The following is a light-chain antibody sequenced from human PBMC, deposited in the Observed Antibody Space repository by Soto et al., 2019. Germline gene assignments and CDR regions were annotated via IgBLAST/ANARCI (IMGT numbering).Light chain of an antibody. CDR1: HSVSSD. CDR2: DAS. Sequence: EIVLTQSPVTLSLSPGERATLSCRASHSVSSDLLWYQQKPGQSPSLLISDASNSATGIPARFSGSGSGTDFILTISSLEPEDFAVYYCQKRNRWPFTFGGGTRVEIK. V-gene: IGKV3-11*01. J-gene: IGKJ4*01. CDR3: QKRNRWPFT.